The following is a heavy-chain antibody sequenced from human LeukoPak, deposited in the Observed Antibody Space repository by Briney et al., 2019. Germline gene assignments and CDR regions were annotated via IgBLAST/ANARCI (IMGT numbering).Heavy chain of an antibody. V-gene: IGHV4-38-2*02. Sequence: SETLSLTCAVSGYSISSGYYWGWIRQPPGKGLEWIGSIYHSGSTYYNPSLKSRVTISVDTSKNQFSLKLSSVTAAGTAVYYCARDVGYSSGWSQFDYWGQGTLVTVSS. CDR3: ARDVGYSSGWSQFDY. D-gene: IGHD6-19*01. CDR1: GYSISSGYY. CDR2: IYHSGST. J-gene: IGHJ4*02.